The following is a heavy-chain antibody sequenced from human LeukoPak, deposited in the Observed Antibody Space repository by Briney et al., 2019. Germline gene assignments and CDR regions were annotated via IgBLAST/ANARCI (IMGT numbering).Heavy chain of an antibody. CDR3: ARVTPDVDIVATSPYFDY. CDR2: INHSGST. V-gene: IGHV4-34*01. Sequence: SETLSLTCAVYGGSFSGYYWSWIRQPPGKGLEWIGEINHSGSTNYNPSLKSRVTISVDTSRNQFSLKLSSVTAADTAVYYCARVTPDVDIVATSPYFDYWGQGTLVTVSS. D-gene: IGHD5-12*01. J-gene: IGHJ4*02. CDR1: GGSFSGYY.